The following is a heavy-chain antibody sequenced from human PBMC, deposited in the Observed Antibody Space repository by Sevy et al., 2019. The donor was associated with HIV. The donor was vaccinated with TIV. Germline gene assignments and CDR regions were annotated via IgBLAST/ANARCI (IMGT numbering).Heavy chain of an antibody. CDR2: INWNGGST. Sequence: GGSLRLSCAASGFTFDDYGMSWFRQAPGKGLEWVSGINWNGGSTGYADSVKGRFTISRDNAKNSLYLQMNSLRAEDTALYYCAREGFGVPDLYYYYMDVWGKGTTVTVSS. J-gene: IGHJ6*03. CDR3: AREGFGVPDLYYYYMDV. CDR1: GFTFDDYG. V-gene: IGHV3-20*04. D-gene: IGHD3-10*01.